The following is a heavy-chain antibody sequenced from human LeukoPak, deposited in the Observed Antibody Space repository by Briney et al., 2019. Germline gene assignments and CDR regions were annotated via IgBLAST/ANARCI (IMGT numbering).Heavy chain of an antibody. CDR2: IYYSGST. CDR3: ARGGGNWPLDY. J-gene: IGHJ4*02. Sequence: PSETLSLTCTVSGGPISSYYWSWIRQPPGKGLEWIGYIYYSGSTNYNPSLKSRVTISVDTSKNQFSLKLSSVTAADTAVYYCARGGGNWPLDYWGQGTLVTVPS. CDR1: GGPISSYY. V-gene: IGHV4-59*01. D-gene: IGHD4-23*01.